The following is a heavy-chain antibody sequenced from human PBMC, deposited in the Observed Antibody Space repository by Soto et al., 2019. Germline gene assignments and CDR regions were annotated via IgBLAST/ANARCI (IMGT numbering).Heavy chain of an antibody. Sequence: PGESLKISCKGSGYSFTSYWIGWVRQMPGKGLEWMGIIYPGDSDTRYSPSFQGQVTISADKSISTAYLQWSSLKASDTAMYYCARLDARRGGSYYHYYYYGMDVWGQGTTVPVSS. CDR1: GYSFTSYW. CDR2: IYPGDSDT. J-gene: IGHJ6*02. D-gene: IGHD1-26*01. V-gene: IGHV5-51*01. CDR3: ARLDARRGGSYYHYYYYGMDV.